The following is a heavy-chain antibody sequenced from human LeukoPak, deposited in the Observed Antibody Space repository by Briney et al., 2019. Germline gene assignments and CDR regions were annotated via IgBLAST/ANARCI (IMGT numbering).Heavy chain of an antibody. Sequence: GGSLRLSCAASGFTFSSCGVNWVRQAPGKGLEWVANIKQDGSEKYYVDSVKGRFTISRDNSKNTLYLQMNSLRAEDTAVYYCAKEVGGYCSSTSCYAPNSGAFDIWGQGTMVTVSS. J-gene: IGHJ3*02. CDR1: GFTFSSCG. D-gene: IGHD2-2*01. CDR3: AKEVGGYCSSTSCYAPNSGAFDI. CDR2: IKQDGSEK. V-gene: IGHV3-7*03.